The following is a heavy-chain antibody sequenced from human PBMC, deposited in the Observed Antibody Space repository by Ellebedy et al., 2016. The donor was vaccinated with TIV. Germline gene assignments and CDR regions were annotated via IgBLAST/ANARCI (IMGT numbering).Heavy chain of an antibody. D-gene: IGHD1-1*01. CDR1: GFSLNTCGVG. CDR2: IYWDGDK. V-gene: IGHV2-5*02. J-gene: IGHJ5*02. Sequence: SGPTLVKPTQTLTLTCTSSGFSLNTCGVGVGWIRQPPGKAMQLLALIYWDGDKRYSPSLRSRLIISKDPSKIKVFLTQTNMDPVDAGTYYCAHTYNWNDYWFDPWGQGTLVTVSS. CDR3: AHTYNWNDYWFDP.